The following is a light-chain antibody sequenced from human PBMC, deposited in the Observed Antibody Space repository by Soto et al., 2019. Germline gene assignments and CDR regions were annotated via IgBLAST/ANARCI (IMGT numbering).Light chain of an antibody. CDR2: GAS. J-gene: IGKJ3*01. Sequence: EMVTTQSPGTLSLSPGGTATLSCRASQSVSSNYVAWFHQKPGQAPRLLIYGASSRATGVPDRFSASGSGTDFTLTISRLEPEDFAVYYCQQYGRSPFTFGPGTKVDIK. CDR1: QSVSSNY. V-gene: IGKV3-20*01. CDR3: QQYGRSPFT.